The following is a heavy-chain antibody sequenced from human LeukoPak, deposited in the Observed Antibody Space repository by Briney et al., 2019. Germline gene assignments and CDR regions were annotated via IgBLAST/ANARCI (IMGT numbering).Heavy chain of an antibody. CDR3: ARFSGSSNFDY. V-gene: IGHV1-2*02. D-gene: IGHD1-26*01. Sequence: ASVKVSCKASGYTFTGYYMHWVRQAPGQELEWMGWIYPNNGGTNYAQNFQGRVTMTRDTSMSTAYMELSSLRSDDTAVYYCARFSGSSNFDYWGQGTLVTVSS. CDR1: GYTFTGYY. CDR2: IYPNNGGT. J-gene: IGHJ4*02.